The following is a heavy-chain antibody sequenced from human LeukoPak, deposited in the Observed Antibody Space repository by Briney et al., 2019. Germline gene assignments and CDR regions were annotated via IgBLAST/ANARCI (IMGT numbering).Heavy chain of an antibody. Sequence: SETLSLTCTVSGGSISSSSYYWGWIRQPPGKGLEWIGSIYYSGSTYYNPSLKSRVTISVDTSKNQFSLKLSSVTAADTAIYYCAKTSGTFYYSFDYWGQGTLVTVSS. CDR1: GGSISSSSYY. CDR3: AKTSGTFYYSFDY. J-gene: IGHJ4*02. V-gene: IGHV4-39*01. CDR2: IYYSGST. D-gene: IGHD1-26*01.